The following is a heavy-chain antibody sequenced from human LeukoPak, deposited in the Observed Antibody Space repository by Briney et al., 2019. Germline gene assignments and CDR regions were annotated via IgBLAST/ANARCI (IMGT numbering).Heavy chain of an antibody. CDR3: ASWLGDDAFDI. CDR1: GFTFSSYW. CDR2: ISSSSSYI. J-gene: IGHJ3*02. Sequence: GGSLRLSCAASGFTFSSYWMHWVRQAPGKGLEWVSSISSSSSYIYYADSVKGRFTISRDNAKNSLYLQMNSLRAEDTAVYYCASWLGDDAFDIWGQGTMVTVSS. D-gene: IGHD3-16*01. V-gene: IGHV3-21*01.